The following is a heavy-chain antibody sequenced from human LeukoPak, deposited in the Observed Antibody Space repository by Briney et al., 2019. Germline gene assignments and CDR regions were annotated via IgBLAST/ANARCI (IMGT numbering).Heavy chain of an antibody. CDR1: GFTFSSYS. CDR2: ISSSSSTI. D-gene: IGHD2-2*02. CDR3: AKDYSLYCSSASCYTPFDY. V-gene: IGHV3-48*01. Sequence: PGGSLRLSCAASGFTFSSYSMNWVRQAPGEGLEWVSYISSSSSTIYYADSVKGRFTISRDNAKNSLYLQMNSLRAEDTAVYYCAKDYSLYCSSASCYTPFDYWGQGALVTVSS. J-gene: IGHJ4*02.